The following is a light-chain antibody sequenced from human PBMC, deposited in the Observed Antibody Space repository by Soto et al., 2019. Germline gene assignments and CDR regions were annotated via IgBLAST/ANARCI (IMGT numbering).Light chain of an antibody. CDR3: ASHTTSNTRV. CDR2: EVS. CDR1: SSDVGAYDY. V-gene: IGLV2-14*03. Sequence: QSVLTQPASVSGSPGQSIAISCTGTSSDVGAYDYVSWYQQHPDKAPKLIICEVSHRPAGVSNRFSASKYVNTATLTISGLQTEDEADYYCASHTTSNTRVFGTGTKVTVL. J-gene: IGLJ1*01.